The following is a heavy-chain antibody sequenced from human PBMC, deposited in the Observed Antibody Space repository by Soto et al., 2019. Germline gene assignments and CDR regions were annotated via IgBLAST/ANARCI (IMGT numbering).Heavy chain of an antibody. CDR1: GFTVSSNY. CDR2: ISSNGGST. D-gene: IGHD3-9*01. Sequence: GGSLRLSCAASGFTVSSNYMTWVRQAPGKGLEYVSAISSNGGSTYHADSVKGRFTISRDNSKNTLYLQMSSLRAEDTAVYYCVKDRYFDWLLNYYFDYWGQGTLVPVSS. J-gene: IGHJ4*02. V-gene: IGHV3-64D*06. CDR3: VKDRYFDWLLNYYFDY.